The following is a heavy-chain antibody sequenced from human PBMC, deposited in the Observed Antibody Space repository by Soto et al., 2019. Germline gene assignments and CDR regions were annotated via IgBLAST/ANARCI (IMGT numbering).Heavy chain of an antibody. D-gene: IGHD2-2*01. V-gene: IGHV1-24*01. J-gene: IGHJ5*02. CDR1: GYTLTELS. Sequence: ASVNVSCKVSGYTLTELSMHWVRQAPGKGLEWMGGFDPEDGETIYAQKFQGRVTMTEDTSTDTAYMELSSLRSEDTAVYYCATVSTKDIVVVPAAALGVFGGWFDPWGQGTLVTVSS. CDR2: FDPEDGET. CDR3: ATVSTKDIVVVPAAALGVFGGWFDP.